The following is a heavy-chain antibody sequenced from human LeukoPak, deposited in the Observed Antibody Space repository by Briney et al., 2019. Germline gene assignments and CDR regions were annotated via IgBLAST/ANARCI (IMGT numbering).Heavy chain of an antibody. CDR1: GGSFSGYY. V-gene: IGHV4-34*01. D-gene: IGHD3-22*01. CDR2: INHSGST. J-gene: IGHJ4*02. Sequence: SETLSLTCAVYGGSFSGYYWSWIRQPPGKGLEWIGEINHSGSTNYNPSLKSRVTISVDTSKNQFSLKLSSVTAADAAVYYCARGKIADDSSGYYSDYWGQGTLVTVSS. CDR3: ARGKIADDSSGYYSDY.